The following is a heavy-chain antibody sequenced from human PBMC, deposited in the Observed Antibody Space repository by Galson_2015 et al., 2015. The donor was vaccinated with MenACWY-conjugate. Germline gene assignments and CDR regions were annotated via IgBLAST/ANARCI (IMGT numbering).Heavy chain of an antibody. CDR3: ARGYCSSTICYNFDF. J-gene: IGHJ4*02. V-gene: IGHV1-46*01. CDR1: GYTFTSYY. CDR2: INPSSGSK. Sequence: SCKASGYTFTSYYIHWARQAPGQGFEWMGIINPSSGSKTYAQKFQDRVTMTRDTSTSTVYMDLSSLRSEDTAVYYCARGYCSSTICYNFDFWGQGTLVTVSS. D-gene: IGHD2-2*02.